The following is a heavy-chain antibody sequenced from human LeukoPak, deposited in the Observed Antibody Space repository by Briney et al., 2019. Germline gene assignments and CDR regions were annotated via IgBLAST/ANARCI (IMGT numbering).Heavy chain of an antibody. CDR2: FNPKGGIT. CDR1: GGTFSSYS. CDR3: ARGRYYYDSSGYHDAFDI. D-gene: IGHD3-22*01. V-gene: IGHV1-46*01. Sequence: VSVKVPCKACGGTFSSYSISGVRQAPGQGLEWMGIFNPKGGITSYAQKFQGRVTMTRDTSTSTVYMELSRLRSEDTAIYYCARGRYYYDSSGYHDAFDIWGQGTMVSVSS. J-gene: IGHJ3*02.